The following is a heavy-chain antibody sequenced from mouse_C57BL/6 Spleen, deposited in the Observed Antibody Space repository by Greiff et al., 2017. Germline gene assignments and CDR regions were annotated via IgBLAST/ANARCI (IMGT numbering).Heavy chain of an antibody. CDR2: INPSNGGT. Sequence: VQLQESGTELVKPGASVKLSCKASGYTFTSYWMHWVKQRPGQGLEWIGNINPSNGGTNYNEKFKSKATLTVDKSSSTAYMQLSSLTSEDSAVYYCAREDYDVAWFAYWGQGTLVTVSA. V-gene: IGHV1-53*01. CDR1: GYTFTSYW. J-gene: IGHJ3*01. D-gene: IGHD2-4*01. CDR3: AREDYDVAWFAY.